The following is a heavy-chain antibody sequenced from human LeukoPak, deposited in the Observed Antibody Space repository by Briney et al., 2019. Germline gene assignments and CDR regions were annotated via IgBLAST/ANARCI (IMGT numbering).Heavy chain of an antibody. CDR3: ARGVKYDILTGYYESGIDY. V-gene: IGHV1-46*01. D-gene: IGHD3-9*01. Sequence: GASVKVSCKASGYTFTSYYMHWVRQAPGQGLEWMGIINPSGGSTSYAQKFQGRVTMTRDTSTSTVYMELSSLRSEDTAVYYCARGVKYDILTGYYESGIDYWGQGTLVTVSS. J-gene: IGHJ4*02. CDR2: INPSGGST. CDR1: GYTFTSYY.